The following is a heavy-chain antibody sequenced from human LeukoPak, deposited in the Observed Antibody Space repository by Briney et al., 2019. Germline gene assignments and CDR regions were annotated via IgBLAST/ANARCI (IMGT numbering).Heavy chain of an antibody. CDR1: GYSFTSYW. D-gene: IGHD6-13*01. CDR3: ARHDVAAAGTERYDY. V-gene: IGHV5-51*01. Sequence: GESLKISCKGSGYSFTSYWIGWVRQMPGKGLEWMGIIYPGDSDTRYSPSFQGQVTISADKSISTAYLQWSSLKASDTAMYYCARHDVAAAGTERYDYWGQGTLVTVSS. J-gene: IGHJ4*02. CDR2: IYPGDSDT.